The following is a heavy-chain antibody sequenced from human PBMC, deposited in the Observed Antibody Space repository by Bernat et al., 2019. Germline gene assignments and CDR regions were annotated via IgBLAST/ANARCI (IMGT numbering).Heavy chain of an antibody. CDR1: GFTFSNAW. CDR2: IKSKTDGGKT. Sequence: EVQLVESGGGLVKPGGSLRLSCAASGFTFSNAWMSWVRQAPGKGLEWVGRIKSKTDGGKTDYAAPVKSRFTISRDESKNTLYLQMNSLKTEDTAVYYCTTVGGYCSGGSCYSRVWGQWKMVTVSS. CDR3: TTVGGYCSGGSCYSRV. D-gene: IGHD2-15*01. J-gene: IGHJ3*01. V-gene: IGHV3-15*01.